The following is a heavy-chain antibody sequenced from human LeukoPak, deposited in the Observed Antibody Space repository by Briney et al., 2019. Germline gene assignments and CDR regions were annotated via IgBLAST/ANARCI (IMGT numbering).Heavy chain of an antibody. CDR2: IMPIFDTS. V-gene: IGHV1-69*13. CDR3: ARDPSKIRGVKAFDY. CDR1: GGNFSTYS. D-gene: IGHD3-10*01. J-gene: IGHJ4*02. Sequence: SVKVSCKSSGGNFSTYSFSWVRQAPGQGLEWMGGIMPIFDTSNYAQKFQGRVTITADESTSTAYMELRSLTSEDTAVYYCARDPSKIRGVKAFDYWGQGTLVTVSS.